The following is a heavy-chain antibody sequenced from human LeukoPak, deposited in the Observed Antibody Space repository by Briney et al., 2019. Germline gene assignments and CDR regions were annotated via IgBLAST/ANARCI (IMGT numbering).Heavy chain of an antibody. CDR2: INQDGGGK. CDR1: GFPFSSYW. CDR3: ARVRTGTTNWFDP. D-gene: IGHD1-1*01. J-gene: IGHJ5*02. V-gene: IGHV3-7*04. Sequence: GGSLRLSCAASGFPFSSYWMSWVRQAPGKGLEWVATINQDGGGKYYVDSVKGRFTISRDNAKNSLHLQMSSLRAEDTAVYYCARVRTGTTNWFDPWGQGTLVTVSS.